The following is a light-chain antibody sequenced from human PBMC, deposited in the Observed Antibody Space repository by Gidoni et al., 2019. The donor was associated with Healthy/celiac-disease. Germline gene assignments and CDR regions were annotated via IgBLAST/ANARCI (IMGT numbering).Light chain of an antibody. J-gene: IGKJ1*01. CDR3: QQYYDSPRT. V-gene: IGKV4-1*01. Sequence: VMPQSPDSLAVSLGGRATINCKPSQTVLYRSDNRNYLAWYQQKPGQSPKLLIYWASTRASGVPDRFSGSGSGTDFTLTISTLQAEDAAVYFCQQYYDSPRTFGQGTKVEIK. CDR2: WAS. CDR1: QTVLYRSDNRNY.